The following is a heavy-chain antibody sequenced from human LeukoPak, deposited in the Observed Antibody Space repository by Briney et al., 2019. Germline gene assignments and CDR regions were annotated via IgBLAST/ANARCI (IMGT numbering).Heavy chain of an antibody. CDR3: AREMYAGWYFAFDI. D-gene: IGHD6-19*01. V-gene: IGHV3-21*01. CDR2: ISNSGDYI. J-gene: IGHJ3*02. Sequence: RAGGSLRLSCTVSGFTFSSFTMNWVRQGPGXGLEWVASISNSGDYISYADSLKGRFTISRDNAKNSLFLQMSSLRAEDTAVYYCAREMYAGWYFAFDIWGQGTMVTVSS. CDR1: GFTFSSFT.